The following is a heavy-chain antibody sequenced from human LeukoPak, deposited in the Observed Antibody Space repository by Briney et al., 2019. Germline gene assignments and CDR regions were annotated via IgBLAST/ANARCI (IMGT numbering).Heavy chain of an antibody. Sequence: ASVKVSCKASGYTFTSYYMHWVRQAPGQGLEWMGIINPSGGSTSYAQKFQGRVTMTRGTSTSTVYMELSSLRSEDTAVYYCARVGVVVTAIPGNVNYYYYYGMDVCGQGTTVTVSS. J-gene: IGHJ6*02. CDR3: ARVGVVVTAIPGNVNYYYYYGMDV. D-gene: IGHD2-21*02. CDR2: INPSGGST. CDR1: GYTFTSYY. V-gene: IGHV1-46*01.